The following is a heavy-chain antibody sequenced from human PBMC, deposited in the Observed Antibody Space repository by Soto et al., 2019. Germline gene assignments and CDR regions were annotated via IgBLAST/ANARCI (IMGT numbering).Heavy chain of an antibody. Sequence: PGGSLRLSCAASGFIFSSLWMTWVRQAPGKGLEGVANIKQDGSEKYYVDSVKGRFTISRDNAKNSLHLQMNSLRAEDTAVYYCARDPGITGTIFYCMDVWGQGTTVTVSS. V-gene: IGHV3-7*01. J-gene: IGHJ6*02. CDR3: ARDPGITGTIFYCMDV. D-gene: IGHD1-7*01. CDR2: IKQDGSEK. CDR1: GFIFSSLW.